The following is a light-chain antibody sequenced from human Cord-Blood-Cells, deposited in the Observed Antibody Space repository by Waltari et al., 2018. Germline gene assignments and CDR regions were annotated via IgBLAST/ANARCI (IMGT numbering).Light chain of an antibody. CDR2: DVS. CDR1: SSDVGGYNY. J-gene: IGLJ1*01. V-gene: IGLV2-11*01. CDR3: CSYAGSYTYV. Sequence: QSALTQPRSVPGSPGQSVTISCTGTSSDVGGYNYFPWYQQHPGKAPKLMIYDVSKRPSEVPDRFSGAKSGNTASLTISGLQAEEEADYYCCSYAGSYTYVFGTGTKVTVL.